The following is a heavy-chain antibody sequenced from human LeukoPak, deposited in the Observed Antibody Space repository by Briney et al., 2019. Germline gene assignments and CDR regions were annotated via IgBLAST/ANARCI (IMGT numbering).Heavy chain of an antibody. Sequence: ASVKVSCKASGYTFTSYAMNWVRQAPGQGLEWMGWINTNTGNPTYAQGFTGRFVFSLDTSVSTAYLQISSLKAEDTAVYYCARDANYDFWSGYSAQYYYYYMDVWGKGTTVTVSS. CDR3: ARDANYDFWSGYSAQYYYYYMDV. CDR2: INTNTGNP. J-gene: IGHJ6*03. V-gene: IGHV7-4-1*02. D-gene: IGHD3-3*01. CDR1: GYTFTSYA.